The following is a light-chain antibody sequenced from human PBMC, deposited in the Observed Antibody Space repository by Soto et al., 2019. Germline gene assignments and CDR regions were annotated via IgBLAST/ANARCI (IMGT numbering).Light chain of an antibody. V-gene: IGKV3-20*01. Sequence: DIVLTQSPGTLSLTPGERATLSCRASQSVDSSYLAWYQQKPGQAPRLLIYGASSRATGIPDRFSGSASGTDFTLTISRLEPEDFAVYYCQQYNNWPQTFGQGTKLEIK. J-gene: IGKJ2*01. CDR1: QSVDSSY. CDR2: GAS. CDR3: QQYNNWPQT.